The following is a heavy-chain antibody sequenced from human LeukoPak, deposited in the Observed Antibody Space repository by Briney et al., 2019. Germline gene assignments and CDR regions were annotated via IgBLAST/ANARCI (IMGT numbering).Heavy chain of an antibody. D-gene: IGHD6-13*01. CDR1: GGSISSYY. V-gene: IGHV4-59*01. CDR2: IYYSGST. CDR3: ARGTSSSWSKTFDY. J-gene: IGHJ4*02. Sequence: PSETLSLTCTVSGGSISSYYWSWIGQPPGKGLEWIGYIYYSGSTNYNPSLKSRVTISVDTSKNQFSLKLSSVAAANTAVYYFARGTSSSWSKTFDYWGQGTLVTVSS.